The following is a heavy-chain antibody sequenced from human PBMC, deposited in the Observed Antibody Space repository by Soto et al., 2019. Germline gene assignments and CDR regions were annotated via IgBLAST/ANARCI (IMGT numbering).Heavy chain of an antibody. D-gene: IGHD6-13*01. CDR2: ISAYNGNT. Sequence: ASVKVSCEASGYTFASYGISWVRQAPGQGLEWMGWISAYNGNTNYAQKLQGRVTMTTDTSTSTAYMELRSLRSDDTAVYYCARVPSAPLIAAAGHNWFDPWGQGTLVTVSS. V-gene: IGHV1-18*01. CDR3: ARVPSAPLIAAAGHNWFDP. J-gene: IGHJ5*02. CDR1: GYTFASYG.